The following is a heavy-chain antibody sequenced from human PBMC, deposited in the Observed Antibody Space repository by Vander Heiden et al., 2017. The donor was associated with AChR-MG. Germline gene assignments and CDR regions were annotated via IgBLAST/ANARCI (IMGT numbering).Heavy chain of an antibody. V-gene: IGHV5-51*01. D-gene: IGHD3-22*01. Sequence: VQLVQCGAEVKKLGESLKISCTGSGYSFTIYWIGWVRLMSGKGLEWMGIIYPGESDTRYSPFFQGQVTISADKSISTAYLQWSSLKASDTAMYYCARPIFPSYYYDSRGCYLDYWGQGTLVTVSS. CDR3: ARPIFPSYYYDSRGCYLDY. J-gene: IGHJ4*02. CDR1: GYSFTIYW. CDR2: IYPGESDT.